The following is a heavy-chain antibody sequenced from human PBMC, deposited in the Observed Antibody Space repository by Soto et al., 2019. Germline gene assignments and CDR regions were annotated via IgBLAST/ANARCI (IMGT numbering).Heavy chain of an antibody. D-gene: IGHD1-26*01. CDR1: GFTFSNYG. CDR2: ISYDVNNK. CDR3: SKGGSKAGMDV. J-gene: IGHJ6*02. Sequence: GGSLRLSCAVSGFTFSNYGMHWVRQAPGKGLEWVALISYDVNNKYYADSVKGRFTISRDNSKNTLFLQMNGLRAEDTAVYYCSKGGSKAGMDVWGQGTTVTVSS. V-gene: IGHV3-30*18.